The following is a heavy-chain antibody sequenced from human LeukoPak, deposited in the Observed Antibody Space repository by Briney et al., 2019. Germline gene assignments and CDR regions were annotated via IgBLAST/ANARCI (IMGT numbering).Heavy chain of an antibody. CDR1: GVSFSGYY. J-gene: IGHJ4*02. Sequence: SETLSLTCAVYGVSFSGYYWSWIRQPPGKGLEWIGEINHSGSTNYNPSLKSRVTISVDKAKNQFSLNLNSVTAADTAVYYCARDLAVAGTGRWGQGTLVTVSS. D-gene: IGHD6-19*01. CDR2: INHSGST. CDR3: ARDLAVAGTGR. V-gene: IGHV4-34*01.